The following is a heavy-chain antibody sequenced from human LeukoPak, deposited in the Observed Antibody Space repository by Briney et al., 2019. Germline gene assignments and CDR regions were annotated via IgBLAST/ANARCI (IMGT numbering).Heavy chain of an antibody. V-gene: IGHV4-59*01. D-gene: IGHD4-23*01. CDR3: ARPKRDDVGNSFYYYGMDV. Sequence: PSETLSLTCTVSGGSISPYYWNWIRQPPGNGLEWIGYISYSGSTNYNPSLKSRVTISIDTSKNQFSLKLSSVIAADTAVYYCARPKRDDVGNSFYYYGMDVWGQGTTVTVSS. CDR1: GGSISPYY. J-gene: IGHJ6*02. CDR2: ISYSGST.